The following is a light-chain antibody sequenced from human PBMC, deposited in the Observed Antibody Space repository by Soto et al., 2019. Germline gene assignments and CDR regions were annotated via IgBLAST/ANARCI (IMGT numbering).Light chain of an antibody. CDR2: EDY. CDR3: QSYDDTNQV. Sequence: NFMLIQPHSVSESPGKTVIISCTRSSGSIATNYVQWYQQRPGSAPTTVIYEDYERPSGVPDRFSGSIDRSSNSASLTISGLRTEDEADYYCQSYDDTNQVFGGGTKLTVL. J-gene: IGLJ3*02. V-gene: IGLV6-57*04. CDR1: SGSIATNY.